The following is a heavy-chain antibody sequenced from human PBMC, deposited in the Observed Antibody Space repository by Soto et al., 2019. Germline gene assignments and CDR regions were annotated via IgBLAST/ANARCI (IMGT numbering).Heavy chain of an antibody. CDR2: IIPIFGTA. CDR1: GGTFSSYA. V-gene: IGHV1-69*12. Sequence: QVQLVQSGAEVKKPGSSVKVSCKASGGTFSSYAISWVRQAPGQGLEWMGGIIPIFGTANYAQKFQGRVTITADESTSTAYMELSSLRSEDTAVYYCARADIVVVVADQQEPYDYYYYGMDVWGQGTTVTVSS. D-gene: IGHD2-15*01. CDR3: ARADIVVVVADQQEPYDYYYYGMDV. J-gene: IGHJ6*02.